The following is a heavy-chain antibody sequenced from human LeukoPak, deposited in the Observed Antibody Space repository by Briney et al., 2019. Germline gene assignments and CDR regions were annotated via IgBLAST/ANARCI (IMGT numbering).Heavy chain of an antibody. CDR1: GFTFSSYA. CDR2: ISYDGSNK. D-gene: IGHD5-18*01. J-gene: IGHJ6*03. V-gene: IGHV3-30*04. Sequence: GGSLRLSCAASGFTFSSYAMHWVRQAPGKGLEWVAVISYDGSNKYYADSVKGRFTISRDNSKNTLYLQMNSLRAEDTAVYYCAREGYTAMVYYYYYMDVWGKGTTVTVSS. CDR3: AREGYTAMVYYYYYMDV.